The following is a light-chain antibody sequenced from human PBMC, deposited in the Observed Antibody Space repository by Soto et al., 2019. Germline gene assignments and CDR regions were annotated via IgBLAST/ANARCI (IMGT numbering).Light chain of an antibody. J-gene: IGKJ5*01. V-gene: IGKV1-39*01. Sequence: DIQMTQSPSSLSASVGDRVTITCRASQSISSYLNWFQQKPGKAPKVLIYATSGLQSGVPSRFSGSGSGTDFTLTISSLQSADSAVYYCQQYSNWPPFTFGQGTRLEIK. CDR1: QSISSY. CDR2: ATS. CDR3: QQYSNWPPFT.